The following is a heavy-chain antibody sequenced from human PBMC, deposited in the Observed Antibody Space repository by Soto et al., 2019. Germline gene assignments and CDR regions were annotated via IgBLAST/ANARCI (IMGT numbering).Heavy chain of an antibody. V-gene: IGHV1-8*01. CDR1: GYTFTSYD. Sequence: QVQLVQSGAEVKKPGASVKVSCKASGYTFTSYDINWVRQATGQGLEWMGWVNPNSGNTGYAQKSQGRITMTRNTSISTAYMELSSLRSADTAVYYCARVLSRAWYYEFWSRYYNYYYSGMHVWCQGTTVTVSS. CDR3: ARVLSRAWYYEFWSRYYNYYYSGMHV. J-gene: IGHJ6*02. CDR2: VNPNSGNT. D-gene: IGHD3-3*01.